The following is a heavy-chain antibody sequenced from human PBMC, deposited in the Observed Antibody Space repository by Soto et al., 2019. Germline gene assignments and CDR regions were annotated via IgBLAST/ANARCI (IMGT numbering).Heavy chain of an antibody. V-gene: IGHV1-69*13. CDR2: IIPIFGTA. CDR1: GGTFSSYA. J-gene: IGHJ6*02. CDR3: ARAPAAAGTPYYYYYGMDV. D-gene: IGHD6-13*01. Sequence: ASVKVSCKASGGTFSSYAISWVRQAPGQGLEWMGGIIPIFGTANYAQKFQGRVTITADESTSTAYMELSSLRSEDTAMYYCARAPAAAGTPYYYYYGMDVWGQGTTVTVSS.